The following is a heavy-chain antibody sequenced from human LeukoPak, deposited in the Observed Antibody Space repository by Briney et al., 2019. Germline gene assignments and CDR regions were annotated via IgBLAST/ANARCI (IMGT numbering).Heavy chain of an antibody. CDR3: ARVSGWWHYYYYYYMDV. D-gene: IGHD6-19*01. V-gene: IGHV1-8*01. J-gene: IGHJ6*03. Sequence: ASVKVSCKASGYTFTSYDINWVRQATGQGLEWMGWMNPNSGNTGYAQKFQGRVTMTRNTSISTAYMELSSLRSEDTAVYYCARVSGWWHYYYYYYMDVWGKGTTVTISS. CDR1: GYTFTSYD. CDR2: MNPNSGNT.